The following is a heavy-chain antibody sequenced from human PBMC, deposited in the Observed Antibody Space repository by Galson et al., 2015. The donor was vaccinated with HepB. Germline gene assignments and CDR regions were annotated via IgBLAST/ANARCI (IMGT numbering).Heavy chain of an antibody. CDR1: GFTFSSYW. J-gene: IGHJ6*02. D-gene: IGHD6-13*01. V-gene: IGHV3-7*03. CDR3: ARDRRLAAGIMSYYGMDV. Sequence: SLRLSCAASGFTFSSYWMSWVRQAPGKGLEWVANIKQDGSEKYYVDSVKGRFTISRDNAKNPLYLQMNSLRAEDTAVYYCARDRRLAAGIMSYYGMDVWGQGTTVTVSS. CDR2: IKQDGSEK.